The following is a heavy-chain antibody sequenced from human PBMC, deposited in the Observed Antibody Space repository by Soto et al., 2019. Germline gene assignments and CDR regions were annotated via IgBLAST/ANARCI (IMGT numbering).Heavy chain of an antibody. D-gene: IGHD6-6*01. V-gene: IGHV1-69*01. CDR1: GGSFNRHT. CDR3: ARQLHIAARPRNGMDV. Sequence: QVQLVQSGAEVRKPGSSVRVSCKASGGSFNRHTISWVRQAPGQGLEWMGGIIPIFGTANYAQKFQGRVTITADESTSTAYMELSSLRSEDTAVYYCARQLHIAARPRNGMDVWGQGTTVTVSS. CDR2: IIPIFGTA. J-gene: IGHJ6*02.